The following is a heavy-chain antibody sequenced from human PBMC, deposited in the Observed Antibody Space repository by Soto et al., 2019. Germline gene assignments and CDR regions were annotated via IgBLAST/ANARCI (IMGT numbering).Heavy chain of an antibody. Sequence: PGGSLRLSCAASGFTFSSYDMNWVRQAPGKGLEWVSYISSSGSTIYYADSVKGRFTISRDNAKNSLYLQMNSLRAEDTAVYYCAREGGSSWYGGYYFDYWGQGTLVTVSS. CDR1: GFTFSSYD. CDR3: AREGGSSWYGGYYFDY. D-gene: IGHD6-13*01. J-gene: IGHJ4*02. V-gene: IGHV3-48*03. CDR2: ISSSGSTI.